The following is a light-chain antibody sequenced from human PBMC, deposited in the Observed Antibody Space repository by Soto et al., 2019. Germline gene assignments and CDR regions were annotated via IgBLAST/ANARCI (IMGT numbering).Light chain of an antibody. J-gene: IGLJ2*01. V-gene: IGLV1-40*01. CDR2: GNS. CDR3: QSYDSSLSGVV. CDR1: SSNIGAGYD. Sequence: QSVLTQPPSVSGAPGQRVTISCTGSSSNIGAGYDVHWYQQLPGTAPKLLIYGNSNRPSGVPVRFSGSKSGPSDSLAITGLQAEYEADYYCQSYDSSLSGVVFGGGTKLTVL.